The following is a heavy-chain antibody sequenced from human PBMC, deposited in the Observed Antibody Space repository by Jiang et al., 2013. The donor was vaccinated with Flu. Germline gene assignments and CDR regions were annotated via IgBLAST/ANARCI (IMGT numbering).Heavy chain of an antibody. CDR2: ISYDGSNK. V-gene: IGHV3-30*04. CDR3: ARSLEPSSMVTSGCGY. D-gene: IGHD5-18*01. Sequence: KGLEWVAVISYDGSNKYYADSVKGRFTISRDNSKNTLYLQMNSLRAEDTAVYYCARSLEPSSMVTSGCGYWDQGTLVTVSS. J-gene: IGHJ4*02.